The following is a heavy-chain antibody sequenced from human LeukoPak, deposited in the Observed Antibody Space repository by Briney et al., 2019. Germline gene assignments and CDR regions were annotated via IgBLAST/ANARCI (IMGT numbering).Heavy chain of an antibody. V-gene: IGHV4-38-2*02. CDR3: AREKFNYDLLHYFDY. D-gene: IGHD3-16*01. CDR2: IYHSGST. J-gene: IGHJ4*02. Sequence: SETLSLTCAVSGYSISSGYYWGWIRQPPGKGLEWIGSIYHSGSTYYNPSLESRVTISVDTSKNQFSLKLSSVTAADTAVYYCAREKFNYDLLHYFDYWGQGTLVTVSS. CDR1: GYSISSGYY.